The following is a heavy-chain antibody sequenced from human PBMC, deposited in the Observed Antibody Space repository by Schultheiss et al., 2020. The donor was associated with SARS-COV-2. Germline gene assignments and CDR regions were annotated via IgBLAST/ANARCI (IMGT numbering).Heavy chain of an antibody. Sequence: ASVKVSCKASGYTFTSYGISWVRQAPGQGLEWMGWISAYNGNTNYAQKLQGRVTMTTDTSTSTAYMELRSLRSDDTAVYYCARGLVVAATFYYYGMDVWGQGTTVTVSS. CDR2: ISAYNGNT. V-gene: IGHV1-18*01. J-gene: IGHJ6*02. CDR1: GYTFTSYG. CDR3: ARGLVVAATFYYYGMDV. D-gene: IGHD2-15*01.